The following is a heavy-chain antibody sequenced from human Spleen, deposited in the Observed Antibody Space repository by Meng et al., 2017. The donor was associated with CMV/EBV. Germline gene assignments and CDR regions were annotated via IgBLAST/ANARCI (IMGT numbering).Heavy chain of an antibody. CDR1: GFTFSSYE. Sequence: GESLKISCAASGFTFSSYEMNWVRQAPGKGLEWVSYISSSGSTIYYADSVKGRFTISRDNAKNSLYLQMNSLRAEDTAVYYCARGGYSYGLKRAFDIWGQGTMVTVSS. V-gene: IGHV3-48*03. D-gene: IGHD5-18*01. CDR2: ISSSGSTI. CDR3: ARGGYSYGLKRAFDI. J-gene: IGHJ3*02.